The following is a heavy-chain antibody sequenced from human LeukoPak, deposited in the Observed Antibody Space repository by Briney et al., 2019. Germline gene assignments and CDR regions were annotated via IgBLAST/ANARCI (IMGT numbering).Heavy chain of an antibody. V-gene: IGHV3-53*01. D-gene: IGHD2/OR15-2a*01. CDR3: ARDTSVSHESDY. Sequence: GGSLRLSCVVSGFTVRSNYMSWVRQAPGKGLEWVSLIYSGGSTYYADSVKGRFTISRDNSKNTLYLQMNSLRAEDTAVYYCARDTSVSHESDYWGQGTLVSVSS. J-gene: IGHJ4*02. CDR1: GFTVRSNY. CDR2: IYSGGST.